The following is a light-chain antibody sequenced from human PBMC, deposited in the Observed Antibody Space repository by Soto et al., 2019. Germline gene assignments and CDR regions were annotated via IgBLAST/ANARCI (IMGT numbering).Light chain of an antibody. J-gene: IGKJ1*01. CDR1: QSVSSSY. CDR3: QQYGSSRT. CDR2: GAS. V-gene: IGKV3-20*01. Sequence: EIVLTQTPGTLSLSPGERSTLSCRASQSVSSSYLAWYRQKPGXAPXXLIYGASSRATGIPDRFSVSGSGTDFTLTLSRLEPEDSAVDYCQQYGSSRTFGQGTKVDNK.